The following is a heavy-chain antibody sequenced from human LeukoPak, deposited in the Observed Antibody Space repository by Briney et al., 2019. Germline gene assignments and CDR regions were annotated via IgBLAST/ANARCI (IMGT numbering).Heavy chain of an antibody. V-gene: IGHV3-49*04. CDR2: IRSKNNGWTT. Sequence: GGPLRLSCTASGFTFGVYAMSWVREAPGKGLDREDFIRSKNNGWTTEFAASVKGRFTISRDDSKSIAYLQMNSLKTEDTAVYYCTKGRDGYDYRGQGTLVTVSS. CDR1: GFTFGVYA. J-gene: IGHJ4*02. CDR3: TKGRDGYDY. D-gene: IGHD5-24*01.